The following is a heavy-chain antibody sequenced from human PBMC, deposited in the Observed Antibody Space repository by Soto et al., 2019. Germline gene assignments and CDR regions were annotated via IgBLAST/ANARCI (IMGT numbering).Heavy chain of an antibody. CDR3: ARGGEYGDNYYGMDV. Sequence: PGGSLRLSCAASGFTFSIYAMSWVRQAPGKGLEWVSTIHGGGDYTHYTDSVKGRFTISRDNSKNTLYLQMNSLRAEDTAVYYCARGGEYGDNYYGMDVWRQGTTVTGSS. V-gene: IGHV3-23*01. J-gene: IGHJ6*02. CDR1: GFTFSIYA. D-gene: IGHD4-17*01. CDR2: IHGGGDYT.